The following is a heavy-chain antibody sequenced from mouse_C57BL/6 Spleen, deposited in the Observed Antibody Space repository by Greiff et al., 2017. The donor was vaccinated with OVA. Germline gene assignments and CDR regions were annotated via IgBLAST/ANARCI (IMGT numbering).Heavy chain of an antibody. J-gene: IGHJ2*01. V-gene: IGHV1-50*01. D-gene: IGHD1-1*01. CDR2: IDPSDSYT. CDR1: GYTFTSYW. Sequence: QVHVKQPGAELVKPGASVKLSCKASGYTFTSYWMQWVKQRPGQGLEWIGEIDPSDSYTNYNQKFKGKATLTVDTSSSTAYMQLSSLTSEDSAVYYCARFGATDYWGQGTTLTVSS. CDR3: ARFGATDY.